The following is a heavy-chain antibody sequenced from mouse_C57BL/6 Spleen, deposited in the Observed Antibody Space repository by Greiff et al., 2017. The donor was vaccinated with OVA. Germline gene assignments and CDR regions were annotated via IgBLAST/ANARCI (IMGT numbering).Heavy chain of an antibody. J-gene: IGHJ2*01. CDR3: ARAPRGYDGSRPFDD. Sequence: EVQLQQSGPELVKPGASVKISCKASGYSFTGYYMNWVKQSPEKSLEWIGEINPSTGGTTYNQKFKAKATLTVDKSSSTAYMQLKSLTSEDSAVYYCARAPRGYDGSRPFDDWGQGTTLTVSS. CDR1: GYSFTGYY. D-gene: IGHD1-1*01. CDR2: INPSTGGT. V-gene: IGHV1-42*01.